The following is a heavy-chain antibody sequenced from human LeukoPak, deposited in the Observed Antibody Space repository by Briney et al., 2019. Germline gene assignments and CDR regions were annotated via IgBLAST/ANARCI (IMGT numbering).Heavy chain of an antibody. V-gene: IGHV3-15*01. CDR1: GFTFSNAW. D-gene: IGHD3-10*01. Sequence: GGSLRLSCAASGFTFSNAWMSWVRQAPGEGLEWVGRIKSKTDGGTTDYAAPVKGRFTISRDDSKNTLYLQMNSLKTEDTAVYYCTTGPNMVLVGYYYYMDVWGKGTTVTVSS. J-gene: IGHJ6*03. CDR2: IKSKTDGGTT. CDR3: TTGPNMVLVGYYYYMDV.